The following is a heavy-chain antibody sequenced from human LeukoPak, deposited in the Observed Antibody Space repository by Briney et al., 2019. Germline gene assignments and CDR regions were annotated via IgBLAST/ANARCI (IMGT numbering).Heavy chain of an antibody. CDR3: TRALKD. CDR2: ISEDGSTT. V-gene: IGHV3-74*01. CDR1: GFIFSDNW. J-gene: IGHJ4*02. Sequence: GGSLRLSCVASGFIFSDNWLHWVRQAPGKGLVWVSRISEDGSTTNYADSVKGRFTISRDNAKRTLYLQMNSLRAEDTAMYFCTRALKDWGQGTLVIVSS.